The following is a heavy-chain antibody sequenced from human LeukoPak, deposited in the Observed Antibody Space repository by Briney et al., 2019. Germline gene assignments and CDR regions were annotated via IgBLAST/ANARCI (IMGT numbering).Heavy chain of an antibody. D-gene: IGHD6-6*01. J-gene: IGHJ5*02. CDR2: INSDGSST. Sequence: GGSLRLSCAASGFTFSNYNMNWVRQAPGNGLVWASRINSDGSSTSYADSVKGRFTISRDNAKNTLYLQMNRLRAEDTAVYYCARWEYSSSSGGNWFDPWGQGTLVTVSS. V-gene: IGHV3-74*01. CDR3: ARWEYSSSSGGNWFDP. CDR1: GFTFSNYN.